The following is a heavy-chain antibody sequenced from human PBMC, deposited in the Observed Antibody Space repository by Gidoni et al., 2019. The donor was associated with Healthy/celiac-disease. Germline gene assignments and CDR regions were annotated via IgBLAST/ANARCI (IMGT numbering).Heavy chain of an antibody. CDR3: ARVSGCGGSCYFSDAFDI. CDR1: GGSFSGYY. D-gene: IGHD2-15*01. V-gene: IGHV4-34*01. J-gene: IGHJ3*02. Sequence: QVQLQQWGAGLLKPSETLSLTCAVYGGSFSGYYWSWIRQPPGKGLEWIGEINHSGSTNYNPSLKSRVTISVDTSKNQFSLKLSSVTAADTAVYYCARVSGCGGSCYFSDAFDIWGQGTMVTVSS. CDR2: INHSGST.